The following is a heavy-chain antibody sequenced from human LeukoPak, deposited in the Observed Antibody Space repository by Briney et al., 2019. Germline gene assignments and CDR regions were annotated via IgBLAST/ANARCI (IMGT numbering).Heavy chain of an antibody. Sequence: ASVKVSCKASGYTFTGYYMHWVRQAPGQGLEWMGWINPNSGGTNCAQKFQGRVTMTRDTSISTAYMELSRLRSDDTAVYYCARPSSDFEYSSSSWGHWFDPWGQGTLVTVSS. J-gene: IGHJ5*02. D-gene: IGHD6-6*01. CDR2: INPNSGGT. V-gene: IGHV1-2*02. CDR1: GYTFTGYY. CDR3: ARPSSDFEYSSSSWGHWFDP.